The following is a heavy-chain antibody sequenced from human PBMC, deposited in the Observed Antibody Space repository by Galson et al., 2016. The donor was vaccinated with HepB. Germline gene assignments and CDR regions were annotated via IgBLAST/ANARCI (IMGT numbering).Heavy chain of an antibody. CDR1: GFTFSTYW. D-gene: IGHD3-3*01. V-gene: IGHV3-74*01. CDR2: IKNDGSST. CDR3: ARAQHHVLRFVEWLLWSAFDI. Sequence: SLRLSCAASGFTFSTYWMHWVRQAPGKGLVWVARIKNDGSSTSYADSVKGRFTISRDNAKNTLYLQMNSLRAEDTAVYYCARAQHHVLRFVEWLLWSAFDIWGQGTMVTVSS. J-gene: IGHJ3*02.